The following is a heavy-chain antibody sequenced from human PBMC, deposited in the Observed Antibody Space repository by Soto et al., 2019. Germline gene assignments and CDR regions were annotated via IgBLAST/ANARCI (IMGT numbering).Heavy chain of an antibody. V-gene: IGHV3-23*01. Sequence: PGGSLRLSCAASGFTFSNHAMSWVRQAPGKGLEWVSLISGSGGNTNYAGSVRGRFTISRDNSKKTVYLQMNSLRADDTAVYYCAKGKANSVFGVDTLFDYWGQGTLVTVSS. CDR1: GFTFSNHA. CDR2: ISGSGGNT. J-gene: IGHJ4*02. CDR3: AKGKANSVFGVDTLFDY. D-gene: IGHD3-3*01.